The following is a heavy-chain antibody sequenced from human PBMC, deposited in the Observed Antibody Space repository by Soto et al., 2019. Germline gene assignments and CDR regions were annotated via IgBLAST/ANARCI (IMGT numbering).Heavy chain of an antibody. CDR3: ARVNDYGEYYFDY. J-gene: IGHJ4*02. D-gene: IGHD4-17*01. CDR2: IIPILGIA. Sequence: SVKVSCKASGGTFSSYTISWVRQAPGQGLEWMGRIIPILGIANYAQKFQGRVTITADKSTSTAYMELSSLRSEDTAVYYCARVNDYGEYYFDYWGQGTLVTVSS. CDR1: GGTFSSYT. V-gene: IGHV1-69*02.